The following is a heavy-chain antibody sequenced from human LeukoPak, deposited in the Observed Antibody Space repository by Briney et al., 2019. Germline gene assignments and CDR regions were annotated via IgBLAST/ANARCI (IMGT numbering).Heavy chain of an antibody. D-gene: IGHD3-22*01. CDR2: IYPGDSDT. CDR3: ARRGYYDSSGYYNFDY. J-gene: IGHJ4*02. V-gene: IGHV5-51*01. Sequence: PGESLKISCKGSGSRFTNYWIAWVRQMPGKGLEWMGIIYPGDSDTRYSPSFQGQVTISADKSISTAYLQWSSLKASDTAMYYCARRGYYDSSGYYNFDYWGQGTLVTVSS. CDR1: GSRFTNYW.